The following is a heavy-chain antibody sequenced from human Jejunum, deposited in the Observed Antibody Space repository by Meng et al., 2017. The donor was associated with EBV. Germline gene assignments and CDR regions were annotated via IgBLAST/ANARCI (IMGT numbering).Heavy chain of an antibody. V-gene: IGHV4-61*01. J-gene: IGHJ4*02. D-gene: IGHD5-12*01. CDR1: VGSVNSGKVY. CDR3: AGLRYSGYDRAFDY. Sequence: PASDLGSGKPPEPLPLPCNASVGSVNSGKVYWSWIRQPPGKGLEWIGYLYYSGSTNYIPSLKSRVTISLDTSKNQFSLKLSSVTAADTAVYYCAGLRYSGYDRAFDYWGQGALVTVSS. CDR2: LYYSGST.